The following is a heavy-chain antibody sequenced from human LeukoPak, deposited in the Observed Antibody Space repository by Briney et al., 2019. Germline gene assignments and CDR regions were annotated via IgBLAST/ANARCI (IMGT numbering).Heavy chain of an antibody. CDR2: IYYSGST. D-gene: IGHD3-16*02. V-gene: IGHV4-31*03. CDR3: AKTVPYDYVWGSYRYTPLLFDY. CDR1: GGSISSGGYY. J-gene: IGHJ4*02. Sequence: PSQTLSLTCTVSGGSISSGGYYWSWIRQHPGKGLEWIGYIYYSGSTYYNPSLKSRVTISVDTSKNQFSLKLSSVTAADTAVYYCAKTVPYDYVWGSYRYTPLLFDYWGQGTLVTVSS.